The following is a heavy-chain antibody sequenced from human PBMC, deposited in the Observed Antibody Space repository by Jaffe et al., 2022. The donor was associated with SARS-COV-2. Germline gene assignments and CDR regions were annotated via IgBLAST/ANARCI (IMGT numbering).Heavy chain of an antibody. CDR2: IYTSGST. CDR1: GGSISSGSYY. Sequence: QVQLQESGPGLVKPSQTLSLTCTVSGGSISSGSYYWSWIRQPAGKGLEWIGRIYTSGSTNYNPSLKSRVTISVDTSKNQFSLKLSSVTAADTAVYYCARVGGSGSSLFFDYWGQGTLVTVSS. V-gene: IGHV4-61*02. D-gene: IGHD3-10*01. CDR3: ARVGGSGSSLFFDY. J-gene: IGHJ4*02.